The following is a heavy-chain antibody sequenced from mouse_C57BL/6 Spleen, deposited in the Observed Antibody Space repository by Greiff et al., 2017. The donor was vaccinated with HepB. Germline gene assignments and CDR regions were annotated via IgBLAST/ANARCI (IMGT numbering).Heavy chain of an antibody. J-gene: IGHJ4*01. Sequence: VHVKQSGPELVKPGASVKISCKASGYSFTGYYMHWVKQSHGNILDWIGYIYPYNGVSSYNQKFKGKATLTVDKSSSTAYMELRSLTSEDSAVYYCARSGVITTVDSMDYWGQGTSVTVSS. CDR2: IYPYNGVS. D-gene: IGHD1-1*01. CDR3: ARSGVITTVDSMDY. CDR1: GYSFTGYY. V-gene: IGHV1-31*01.